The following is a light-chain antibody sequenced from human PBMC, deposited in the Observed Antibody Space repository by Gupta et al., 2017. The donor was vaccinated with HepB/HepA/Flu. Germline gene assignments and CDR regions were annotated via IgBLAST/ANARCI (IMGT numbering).Light chain of an antibody. Sequence: HSALTQPASVSGSPGQSIPISCTGTTSDIGLYVFVSWYQQPPGEAPRLIIFDVNNRPSGVSGRFSGSKSGKTASLTISGLQAEDEGDYYCCSYESTSTYVFGTGTKVTVV. CDR3: CSYESTSTYV. J-gene: IGLJ1*01. V-gene: IGLV2-14*03. CDR1: TSDIGLYVF. CDR2: DVN.